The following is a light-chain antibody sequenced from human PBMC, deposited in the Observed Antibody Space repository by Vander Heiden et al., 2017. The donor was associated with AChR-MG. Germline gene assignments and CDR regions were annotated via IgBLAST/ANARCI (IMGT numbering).Light chain of an antibody. J-gene: IGLJ2*01. CDR2: EVS. V-gene: IGLV2-14*01. Sequence: QSALTQPASVSGSPGQSLTISCTGTSGDIGGHNFVSWYQQHPGKVPKLLIYEVSYRPSGVSTRFSGSRSGNSASLTISGLQAEDEADYYCTSYASHSIVLFGGGTKLTVL. CDR1: SGDIGGHNF. CDR3: TSYASHSIVL.